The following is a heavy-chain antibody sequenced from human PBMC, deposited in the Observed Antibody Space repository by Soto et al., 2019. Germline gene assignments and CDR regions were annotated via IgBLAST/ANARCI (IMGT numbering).Heavy chain of an antibody. CDR1: GGSVSSDY. Sequence: SETLSLTCTVSGGSVSSDYWSWIRQPPGKGLEWIGYSHNSGSTDYNPSLKSRVTISVDTSRNEFSLKLRSVTAADTAVYYCAKGGWYEDHWGQGTLVTVSS. J-gene: IGHJ4*02. D-gene: IGHD6-19*01. CDR2: SHNSGST. CDR3: AKGGWYEDH. V-gene: IGHV4-59*08.